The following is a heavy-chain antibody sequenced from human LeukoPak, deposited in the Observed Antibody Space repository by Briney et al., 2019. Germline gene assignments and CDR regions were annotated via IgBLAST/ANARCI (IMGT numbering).Heavy chain of an antibody. Sequence: GGSLRLSCAASGFTFDDYAMHWVRQAPGKGLEWVSGISWNSGSIGYADSVKGRFTTSRDNAKNSLYLQMNSLRAEDTALYYCAKDPYYYDSSGPFDYWGQGTLVTVSS. V-gene: IGHV3-9*01. D-gene: IGHD3-22*01. CDR2: ISWNSGSI. J-gene: IGHJ4*02. CDR3: AKDPYYYDSSGPFDY. CDR1: GFTFDDYA.